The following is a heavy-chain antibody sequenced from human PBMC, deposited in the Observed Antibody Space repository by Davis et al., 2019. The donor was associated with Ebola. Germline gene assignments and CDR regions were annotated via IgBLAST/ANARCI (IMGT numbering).Heavy chain of an antibody. CDR1: GGSISSYY. Sequence: MPSETLSLTCTVSGGSISSYYWSWIRQPPGKGLEWIGYIYYSGSTNYNPSLKSRVTISVDTSKNQFSLKLSSVTAADTAVYYCARFLAAAGTSWFDPWGQGTLVTVSS. V-gene: IGHV4-59*01. CDR2: IYYSGST. CDR3: ARFLAAAGTSWFDP. J-gene: IGHJ5*02. D-gene: IGHD6-13*01.